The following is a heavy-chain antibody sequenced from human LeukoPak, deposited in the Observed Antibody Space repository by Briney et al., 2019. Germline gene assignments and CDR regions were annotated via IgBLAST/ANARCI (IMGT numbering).Heavy chain of an antibody. J-gene: IGHJ4*02. CDR1: GFNFNTYG. V-gene: IGHV3-30*02. Sequence: GGSLRLSCAASGFNFNTYGMYWVRQAPGKGLEWVAFIRYDETNEYYADSVKGRFTIARDNAKNSVYLEMNSLRADDTAVYYCARSARLMKGVVEVTALDDWGQGTLVTVSS. D-gene: IGHD3-3*01. CDR2: IRYDETNE. CDR3: ARSARLMKGVVEVTALDD.